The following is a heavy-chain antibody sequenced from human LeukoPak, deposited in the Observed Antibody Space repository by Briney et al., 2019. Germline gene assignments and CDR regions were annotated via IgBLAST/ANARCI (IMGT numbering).Heavy chain of an antibody. Sequence: PSQTLSLTCTVSGGSISSGDYYWSWIRQPPGKGLEWIGYIYYSGSTYYNPSLKSRVTISVDTSKNQFSLKLSSVTAADTALYYCARGDYYGSGSYHWGQGTLGTVSS. CDR3: ARGDYYGSGSYH. CDR2: IYYSGST. D-gene: IGHD3-10*01. CDR1: GGSISSGDYY. V-gene: IGHV4-30-4*08. J-gene: IGHJ5*02.